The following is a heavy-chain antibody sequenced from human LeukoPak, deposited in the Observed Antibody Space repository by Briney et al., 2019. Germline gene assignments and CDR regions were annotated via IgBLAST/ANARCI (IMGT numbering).Heavy chain of an antibody. Sequence: SETLSLTCTVSGGSISSSSYYWGWIRQPPGKGLEWVGSIYYSGSTYYNPSLKSRVTISVDTSKNQFSLKLSSVTAADTAVYYCARRSSGGKFDYWGQGTLVTVSS. CDR1: GGSISSSSYY. V-gene: IGHV4-39*01. J-gene: IGHJ4*02. D-gene: IGHD2-15*01. CDR2: IYYSGST. CDR3: ARRSSGGKFDY.